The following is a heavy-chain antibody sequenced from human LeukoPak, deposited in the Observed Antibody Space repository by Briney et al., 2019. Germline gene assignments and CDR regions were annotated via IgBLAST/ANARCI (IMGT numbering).Heavy chain of an antibody. Sequence: NPSETLSLTCTVSGGSISNYYWSWIRQPAGKGLEWIGRIYASGSTNYNPSLKSRVTISLDTSKNQFSLKLSSVTAADTAVYYCARTLGYYDSSGYSDFDYWGQGTLVTVSS. J-gene: IGHJ4*02. CDR3: ARTLGYYDSSGYSDFDY. D-gene: IGHD3-22*01. CDR1: GGSISNYY. V-gene: IGHV4-4*07. CDR2: IYASGST.